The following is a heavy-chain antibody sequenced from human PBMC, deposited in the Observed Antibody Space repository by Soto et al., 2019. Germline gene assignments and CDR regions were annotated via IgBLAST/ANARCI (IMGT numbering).Heavy chain of an antibody. Sequence: GGSLRLSCAVSGFTYSSFGMNWVRQAPGKGLEWISFIDSSGTTRHYADSVKGRFTISRDNVQNSLYLQLDSLRAEDTAVYYCVRGAQTVAHGFDIWGQGTMVTVSS. J-gene: IGHJ3*02. CDR3: VRGAQTVAHGFDI. CDR2: IDSSGTTR. V-gene: IGHV3-48*01. CDR1: GFTYSSFG. D-gene: IGHD6-19*01.